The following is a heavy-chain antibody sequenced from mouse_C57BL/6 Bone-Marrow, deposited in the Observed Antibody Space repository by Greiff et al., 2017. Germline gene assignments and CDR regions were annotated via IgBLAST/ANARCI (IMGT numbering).Heavy chain of an antibody. Sequence: LKQSGAELVRPGSSVKLSCKDSYFAFMASAMHWVKQRPGHGLEWIGSFTMYSDATEYSENFKGKATLTANTSSSTAYMELSSLTSEASAVYNCARERVGSSGHGAMDYWGQGTSVTVSA. CDR3: ARERVGSSGHGAMDY. CDR1: YFAFMASA. V-gene: IGHV1-49*01. CDR2: FTMYSDAT. J-gene: IGHJ4*01. D-gene: IGHD1-3*01.